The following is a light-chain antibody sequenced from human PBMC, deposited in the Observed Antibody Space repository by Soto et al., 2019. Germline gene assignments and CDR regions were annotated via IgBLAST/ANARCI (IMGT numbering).Light chain of an antibody. Sequence: QSALTQPPFASGSPGQSVAISCTGTSSDVGAYNSVSWYQQHPGKAPKLLIYEVSKRPSGVPDRFSGSKSGNTASLTVSGLQAEDEADYYCSSYAASSPYVFGTGTKLTVL. CDR3: SSYAASSPYV. CDR2: EVS. J-gene: IGLJ1*01. CDR1: SSDVGAYNS. V-gene: IGLV2-8*01.